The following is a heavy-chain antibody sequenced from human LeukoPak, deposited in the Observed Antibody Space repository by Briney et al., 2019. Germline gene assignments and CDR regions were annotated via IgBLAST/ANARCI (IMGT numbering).Heavy chain of an antibody. Sequence: GGSLRLSCAASGFTLTTFAMTWVRQAPGKGLEWVSAISGSGGTTYYADSVKGRFTISRDNSKDTLYLQIHSLRVEDTAVYYCAKDRGYWGQGTLVTVSS. CDR1: GFTLTTFA. CDR3: AKDRGY. J-gene: IGHJ4*02. CDR2: ISGSGGTT. V-gene: IGHV3-23*01.